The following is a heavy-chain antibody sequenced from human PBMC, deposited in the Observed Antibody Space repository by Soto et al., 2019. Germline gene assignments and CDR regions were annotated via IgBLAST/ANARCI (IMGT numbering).Heavy chain of an antibody. V-gene: IGHV4-34*01. J-gene: IGHJ6*02. D-gene: IGHD4-4*01. Sequence: QVQLQQWGAGLLKPSETLSLTCAVYGGSFSGYYWSWIRQPPGKGLEWIGEINHSGSTNYNPSLKSRVTISVDTSKNQFSLKLSSVTAADTAVYYCARGRDSIPSYYYGMDVWGQGTTVTVSS. CDR2: INHSGST. CDR1: GGSFSGYY. CDR3: ARGRDSIPSYYYGMDV.